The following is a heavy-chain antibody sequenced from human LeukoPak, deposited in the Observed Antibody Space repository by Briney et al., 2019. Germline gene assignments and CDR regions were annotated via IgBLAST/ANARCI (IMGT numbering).Heavy chain of an antibody. J-gene: IGHJ5*02. CDR3: ARDGSAWYYYDSSGLSNWFDP. CDR1: GYTFTSYY. V-gene: IGHV1-46*01. CDR2: INPSGGST. Sequence: ASVTVSCKASGYTFTSYYMHWVRQAPGQGLEWIGIINPSGGSTSYAQKFQGRVTMTRDMSTSTVYMELSSLRSEDTAVYYCARDGSAWYYYDSSGLSNWFDPWGQGTLVTVSS. D-gene: IGHD3-22*01.